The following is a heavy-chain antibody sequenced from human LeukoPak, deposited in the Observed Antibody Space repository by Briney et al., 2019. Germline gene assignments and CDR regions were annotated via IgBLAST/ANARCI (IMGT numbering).Heavy chain of an antibody. CDR3: ARGDSSSWYFHSSYFDL. J-gene: IGHJ2*01. V-gene: IGHV1-8*01. Sequence: AASVKVSCKASGYTFTSYDLNWVRQATGQGLEWMGWMNPNSGNTGYAQKFQGRVTMIRNTSISTAYMELSSLRSEDTAVYYCARGDSSSWYFHSSYFDLWGRGTLVTVSS. CDR1: GYTFTSYD. CDR2: MNPNSGNT. D-gene: IGHD6-13*01.